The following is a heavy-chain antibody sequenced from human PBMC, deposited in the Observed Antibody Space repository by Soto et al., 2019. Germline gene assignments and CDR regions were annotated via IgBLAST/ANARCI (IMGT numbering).Heavy chain of an antibody. CDR2: IIPIFGTA. CDR3: ARDSGDGYKIIPWFDP. Sequence: SVKVSCKAPGGTFSSYAISWVRQAPGQGLEWMGGIIPIFGTANYAQKFQGRVTITADESTSTAYMELSSLRSEDTAVYYCARDSGDGYKIIPWFDPWGQGTLVTVSS. D-gene: IGHD3-10*01. V-gene: IGHV1-69*13. J-gene: IGHJ5*02. CDR1: GGTFSSYA.